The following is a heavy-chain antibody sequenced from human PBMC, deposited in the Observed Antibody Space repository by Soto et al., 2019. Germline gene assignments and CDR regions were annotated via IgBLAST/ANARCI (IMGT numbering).Heavy chain of an antibody. Sequence: ASVKVSCKASGYTFTSYYIHWVRQAPGQGLEWMGIINPLSGSTAYAQKFHGRVTLTRDTSTSTVSMELSSLRSEDTAMYYCARGTWDSSGWYTFPFDYWGQGTVVTSPQ. CDR1: GYTFTSYY. V-gene: IGHV1-46*01. CDR3: ARGTWDSSGWYTFPFDY. J-gene: IGHJ4*02. D-gene: IGHD6-19*01. CDR2: INPLSGST.